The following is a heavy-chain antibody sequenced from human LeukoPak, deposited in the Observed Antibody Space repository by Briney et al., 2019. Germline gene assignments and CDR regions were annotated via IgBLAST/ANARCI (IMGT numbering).Heavy chain of an antibody. CDR1: GFTVSSNY. J-gene: IGHJ4*02. CDR3: AKGSIDHGISTGYPDY. V-gene: IGHV3-53*05. CDR2: IYSGGST. Sequence: GGSLRLSCAASGFTVSSNYMSWVRQAPGKGLEWVSFIYSGGSTYYADSVKGRFTISRDNAKNSLYLQMNSLRAEDTALYYCAKGSIDHGISTGYPDYWGQGTLVTVSS. D-gene: IGHD3-9*01.